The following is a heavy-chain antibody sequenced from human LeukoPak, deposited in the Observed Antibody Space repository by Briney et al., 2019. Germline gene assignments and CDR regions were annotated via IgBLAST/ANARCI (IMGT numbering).Heavy chain of an antibody. CDR1: GGSISSGGYS. J-gene: IGHJ4*02. D-gene: IGHD3-10*01. CDR3: ARGGIGTMVRGVIDY. V-gene: IGHV4-30-2*01. Sequence: SQTLSLTCAVSGGSISSGGYSWSWIRQPPGKGLEWIGYIYHSGSTYYNPSLKSRVTISVDRSKKQFSLKLSSVTAADTAVYYCARGGIGTMVRGVIDYWGQGTLVTVSS. CDR2: IYHSGST.